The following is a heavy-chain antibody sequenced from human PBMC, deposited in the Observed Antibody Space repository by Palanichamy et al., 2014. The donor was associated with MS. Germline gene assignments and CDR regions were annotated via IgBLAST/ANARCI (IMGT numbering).Heavy chain of an antibody. CDR2: IDYSGTT. D-gene: IGHD6-13*01. CDR3: ARRVRGNRSSSWYLIDY. V-gene: IGHV4-39*01. Sequence: QLQLQEWGPGLVKPSETLSLTCTVSGGSISSSSYPWGWIRQPPGKGLEWIGSIDYSGTTHYNPALKSRVTISVDTSKNQFSLKLSSVTAADTAVYYCARRVRGNRSSSWYLIDYWGQGTLVTVAS. J-gene: IGHJ4*02. CDR1: GGSISSSSYP.